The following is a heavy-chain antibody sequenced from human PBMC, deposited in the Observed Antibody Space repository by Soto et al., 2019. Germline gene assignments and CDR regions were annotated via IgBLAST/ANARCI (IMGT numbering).Heavy chain of an antibody. CDR2: IIPFSGTV. Sequence: SVKVSCKTSGGSFMSQAISWVRQAPGQGPEWMGGIIPFSGTVTYTQRFQGRLTLTTDEPTKTAYMELSSLRSEDTAVYYCARGSYDSYAGFFGMDVWGQGTKVTVSS. D-gene: IGHD3-10*01. J-gene: IGHJ6*02. CDR1: GGSFMSQA. V-gene: IGHV1-69*05. CDR3: ARGSYDSYAGFFGMDV.